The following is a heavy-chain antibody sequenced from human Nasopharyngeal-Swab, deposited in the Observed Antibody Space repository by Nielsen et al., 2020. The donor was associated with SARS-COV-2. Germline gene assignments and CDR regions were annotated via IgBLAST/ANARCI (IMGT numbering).Heavy chain of an antibody. V-gene: IGHV3-30*18. Sequence: WIRQPPGKGLEWVAVISYDGSNKYYADSVEGRFTISRDNSKNTLYLQMNSLRAEDTAVYYCAKDKKARGDSSSWTTDYWGQGTLVTVSS. D-gene: IGHD6-13*01. CDR2: ISYDGSNK. J-gene: IGHJ4*02. CDR3: AKDKKARGDSSSWTTDY.